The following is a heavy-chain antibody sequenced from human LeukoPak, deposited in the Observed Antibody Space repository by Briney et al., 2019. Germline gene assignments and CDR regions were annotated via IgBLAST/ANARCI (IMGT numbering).Heavy chain of an antibody. Sequence: GGSLRLSCAASGFAFDDYAMHWVRQAPGKGLDWVSLISGDGDNTYYADSVKGRFTISRDNSKNSLYLQMNSLRTEDTALYYCGKDVSESGDAFDIWGRGTMVTVSS. CDR1: GFAFDDYA. J-gene: IGHJ3*02. V-gene: IGHV3-43*02. CDR3: GKDVSESGDAFDI. CDR2: ISGDGDNT. D-gene: IGHD3-3*01.